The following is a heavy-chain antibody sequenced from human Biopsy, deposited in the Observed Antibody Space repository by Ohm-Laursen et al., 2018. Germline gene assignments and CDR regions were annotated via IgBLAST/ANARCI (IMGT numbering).Heavy chain of an antibody. CDR2: IYYSGNT. J-gene: IGHJ4*02. CDR3: ARQVDFWSGYVDY. CDR1: GGSISDSTYH. V-gene: IGHV4-39*01. D-gene: IGHD3-3*01. Sequence: SETLSLTCTVSGGSISDSTYHWGWIRQSPGKGLEWIGNIYYSGNTDYSPSLKSGVTISVDTSNNQFSLKLRSVTAADTAVYYCARQVDFWSGYVDYWGQGTLVTVSS.